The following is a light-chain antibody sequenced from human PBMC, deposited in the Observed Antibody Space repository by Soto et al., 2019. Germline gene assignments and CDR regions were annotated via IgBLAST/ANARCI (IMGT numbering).Light chain of an antibody. Sequence: DIVMTQTPLSLPVTPGEPASISCRSSQSLLHTNGYNYLDWYLQKPGQSPQLVISLGSDRASGGHDRFSGRGSGTEFTLNISRVEAEDVGDYHCMQALQTPLTFGGGTQVEIK. J-gene: IGKJ4*02. CDR2: LGS. V-gene: IGKV2-28*01. CDR1: QSLLHTNGYNY. CDR3: MQALQTPLT.